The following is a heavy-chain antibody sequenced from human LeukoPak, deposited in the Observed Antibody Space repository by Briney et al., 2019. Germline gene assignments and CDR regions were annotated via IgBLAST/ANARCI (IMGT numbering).Heavy chain of an antibody. V-gene: IGHV1-69*13. CDR3: AVEGVTIFGVPPRLFDI. CDR1: GGTFSSYA. Sequence: SVKVSCKASGGTFSSYAISWLRQAPGQGLEWMGGIIPIFGTANYAQKFQGRVTITADESTSPAYMELSSLRAEDTDVYYCAVEGVTIFGVPPRLFDIWGQGTMVTVSS. J-gene: IGHJ3*02. CDR2: IIPIFGTA. D-gene: IGHD3-3*01.